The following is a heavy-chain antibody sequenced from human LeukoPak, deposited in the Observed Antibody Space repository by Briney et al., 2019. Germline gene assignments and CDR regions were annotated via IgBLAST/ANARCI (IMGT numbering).Heavy chain of an antibody. J-gene: IGHJ5*02. Sequence: SETLSLTCAVYGGSFIGYYWSWIRQPPGKGLEWIGEINHSGSTDYNPSLKSRVTISVDTSKNQFSLKLSSVTAADTAVYYCARVELGQLVLPNWFDPWGQGTLVTVSS. CDR3: ARVELGQLVLPNWFDP. CDR2: INHSGST. CDR1: GGSFIGYY. D-gene: IGHD6-13*01. V-gene: IGHV4-34*01.